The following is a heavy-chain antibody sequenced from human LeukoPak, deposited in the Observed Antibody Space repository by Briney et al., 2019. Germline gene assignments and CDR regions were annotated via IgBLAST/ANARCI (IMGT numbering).Heavy chain of an antibody. Sequence: GGSLRLSCAASGFTFSSYAMSWVRQAPGKGLEWVSAISGSGGSTYYADSVKGRFTISRDNSKNTLYLQMNSLRAEDTAVYYCANLHRRSIVVVTNFDYWGQGTLVTVSS. D-gene: IGHD3-22*01. J-gene: IGHJ4*02. V-gene: IGHV3-23*01. CDR1: GFTFSSYA. CDR2: ISGSGGST. CDR3: ANLHRRSIVVVTNFDY.